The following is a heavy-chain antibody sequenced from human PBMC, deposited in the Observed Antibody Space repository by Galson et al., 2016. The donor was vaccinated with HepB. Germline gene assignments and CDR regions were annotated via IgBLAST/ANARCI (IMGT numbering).Heavy chain of an antibody. D-gene: IGHD3-10*01. J-gene: IGHJ4*02. Sequence: CAASGFTFNAHWLNWVRQAPGKGLEWVANIRGDGIVSYYAESVRGRFTISRDNAKNSLYLQMNGLRVDETAVYYCSREMTESYFDWGQGTLVTVSS. CDR1: GFTFNAHW. CDR2: IRGDGIVS. V-gene: IGHV3-7*01. CDR3: SREMTESYFD.